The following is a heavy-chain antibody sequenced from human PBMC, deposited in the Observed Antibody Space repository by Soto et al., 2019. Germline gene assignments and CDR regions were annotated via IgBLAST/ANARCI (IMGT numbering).Heavy chain of an antibody. V-gene: IGHV3-23*01. CDR2: IGASGGGA. J-gene: IGHJ4*02. D-gene: IGHD6-6*01. Sequence: EVQLLESGGGLVQPGGSLRLSCAAPGFTFSSYTMTWVRQAPGKGLEWVSAIGASGGGAYYADSVKGRFTISRDNSKNPLYLQMNSLRAEDTAIYYCAKDKGAARPLYFDSWGQGTLVTVSS. CDR1: GFTFSSYT. CDR3: AKDKGAARPLYFDS.